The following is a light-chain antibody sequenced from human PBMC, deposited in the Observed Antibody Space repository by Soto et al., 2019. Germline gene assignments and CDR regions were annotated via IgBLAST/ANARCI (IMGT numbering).Light chain of an antibody. CDR2: DTS. J-gene: IGLJ2*01. Sequence: QAVVTQEPSLTVSPGGTVTLTCSSSTGAVTSGHYPYWFQQKPGQAPRTLIYDTSNKHSWTPARFSGSLLGGKAALTLSGAQPEDEAEYYCLLSYSGARPYVVFGGGTQLTVL. V-gene: IGLV7-46*01. CDR1: TGAVTSGHY. CDR3: LLSYSGARPYVV.